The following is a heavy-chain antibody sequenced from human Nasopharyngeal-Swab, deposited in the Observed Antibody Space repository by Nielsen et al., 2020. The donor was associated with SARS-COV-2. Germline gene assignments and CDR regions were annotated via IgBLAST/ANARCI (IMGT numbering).Heavy chain of an antibody. J-gene: IGHJ4*02. CDR2: IYYSGST. CDR3: AREVGRGYSYGYDY. D-gene: IGHD5-18*01. V-gene: IGHV4-31*03. Sequence: SETLSLTCTVSGGSISSGGYYWSWIRQHPGKGLEWIGYIYYSGSTYYNPSLKSRVTISVDTSKNQFSLKLSSVTAADTAVYYCAREVGRGYSYGYDYWGQGTLVTVSS. CDR1: GGSISSGGYY.